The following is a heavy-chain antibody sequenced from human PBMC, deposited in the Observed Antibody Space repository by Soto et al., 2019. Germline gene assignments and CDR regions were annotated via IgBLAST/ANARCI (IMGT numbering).Heavy chain of an antibody. CDR2: INPSGGST. J-gene: IGHJ6*02. CDR3: ARDYAGAHGSGSYYRRYYYGMDV. D-gene: IGHD3-10*01. CDR1: GYTFTSYY. V-gene: IGHV1-46*01. Sequence: ASVKVSCKASGYTFTSYYMHWVRQAPGQGLEWIGIINPSGGSTSYAQKFQGRVTMTRDTSTSTVYMELSSLRSEDTAVYYCARDYAGAHGSGSYYRRYYYGMDVWGQGTTVTVSS.